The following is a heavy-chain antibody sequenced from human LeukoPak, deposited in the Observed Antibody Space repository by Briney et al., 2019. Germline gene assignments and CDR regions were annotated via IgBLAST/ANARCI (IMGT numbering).Heavy chain of an antibody. Sequence: GGSLRLSCAASGFTFSSYAMHWVRQAPGKGLEYVSAISSNGGSTYYANSVKGRFTISRDNSKNTLYLQMGSLRAEDMAVYYCASSLLWFGELWGEFDIWGQGTMVTVSS. CDR3: ASSLLWFGELWGEFDI. D-gene: IGHD3-10*01. V-gene: IGHV3-64*01. CDR1: GFTFSSYA. J-gene: IGHJ3*02. CDR2: ISSNGGST.